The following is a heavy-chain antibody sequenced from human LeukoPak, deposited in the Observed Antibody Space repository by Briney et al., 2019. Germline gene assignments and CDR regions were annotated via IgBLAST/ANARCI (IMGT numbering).Heavy chain of an antibody. CDR1: GFTFSTSW. J-gene: IGHJ4*02. CDR3: ATSYSYAFDC. V-gene: IGHV3-7*01. Sequence: GGSLRLSCAASGFTFSTSWMTWVRQAPGKGLEWVANIKPDGSVQHYVDSVTGRFTISRDNGKNSVYLQMNSLRAEDTAVYYCATSYSYAFDCGGQGALVTVSS. D-gene: IGHD5-18*01. CDR2: IKPDGSVQ.